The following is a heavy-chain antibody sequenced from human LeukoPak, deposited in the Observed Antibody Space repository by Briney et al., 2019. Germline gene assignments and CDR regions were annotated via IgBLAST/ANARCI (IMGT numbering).Heavy chain of an antibody. D-gene: IGHD6-13*01. CDR2: INQSGST. Sequence: SQTLSLTCAVSGDSISGGAYYWSWIRQPPGKGLEWIGYINQSGSTYYNPSLKSRVTISVDRSKNQFSLKLTSLTAADTAVYYCARASYSSSYVDYWGQGTLVTVSS. CDR1: GDSISGGAYY. V-gene: IGHV4-30-2*01. J-gene: IGHJ4*02. CDR3: ARASYSSSYVDY.